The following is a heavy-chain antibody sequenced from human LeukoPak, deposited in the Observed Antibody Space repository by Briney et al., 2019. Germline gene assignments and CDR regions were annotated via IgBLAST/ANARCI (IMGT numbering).Heavy chain of an antibody. J-gene: IGHJ4*02. V-gene: IGHV4-39*01. Sequence: SETLSLTCTVPGGSISISGYYWGWIRQPPGKGLEWIVSFYYSGYTYYNPSLKSRVTISVDTSKNHFSLRVNSVTAADTAVYYCARHDLWGQGTLVTVSS. CDR3: ARHDL. CDR1: GGSISISGYY. CDR2: FYYSGYT.